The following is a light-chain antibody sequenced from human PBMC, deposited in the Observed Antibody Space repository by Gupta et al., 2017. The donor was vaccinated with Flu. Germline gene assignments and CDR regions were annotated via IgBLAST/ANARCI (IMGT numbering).Light chain of an antibody. CDR1: SSNIGSNA. CDR2: GSN. J-gene: IGLJ2*01. CDR3: AAWDGSLNGVV. V-gene: IGLV1-44*01. Sequence: SVLTQPPSASGTPGQRVTISCSGSSSNIGSNAVNWYQQLPGTSPKLLIFGSNKRPSGVPDRFSGSKSGTSASVAISGLQAEDEADYYCAAWDGSLNGVVFGGGTKLTV.